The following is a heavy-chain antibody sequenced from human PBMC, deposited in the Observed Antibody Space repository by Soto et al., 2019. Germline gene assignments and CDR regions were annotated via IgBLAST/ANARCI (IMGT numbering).Heavy chain of an antibody. Sequence: QEQLVQSGAAVKEPGASLKVSCKASGDTFTTNYLHWVRQAPGQGLERMGRINPNNGATLYAQEFQGRLILTTDTSTSTVYMDLNSVKSGDWAVYYCASRVLCDMDVWGQGTTVTVSS. D-gene: IGHD2-21*01. CDR3: ASRVLCDMDV. CDR2: INPNNGAT. J-gene: IGHJ6*02. V-gene: IGHV1-46*01. CDR1: GDTFTTNY.